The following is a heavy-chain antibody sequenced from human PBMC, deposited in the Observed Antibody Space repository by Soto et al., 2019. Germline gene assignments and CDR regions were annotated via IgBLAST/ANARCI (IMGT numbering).Heavy chain of an antibody. J-gene: IGHJ2*01. V-gene: IGHV1-2*02. Sequence: QEQLVQSGAEVKKPGASLKVSCKASGYTFTDYYIHWVRQAPGQELEWVGWINPDSGGTNLAQRFKGRVTMTSDTSINTAYMELSSLRSDDTAVYYCAIRTGQLAIISEFDGDWFFEVWGRGTLVTVSS. CDR3: AIRTGQLAIISEFDGDWFFEV. CDR1: GYTFTDYY. D-gene: IGHD2-2*01. CDR2: INPDSGGT.